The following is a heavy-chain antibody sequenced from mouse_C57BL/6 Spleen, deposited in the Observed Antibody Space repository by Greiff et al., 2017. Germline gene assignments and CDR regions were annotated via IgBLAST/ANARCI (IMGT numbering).Heavy chain of an antibody. CDR2: LYPGDGDT. CDR1: GYAFRSSW. J-gene: IGHJ4*01. V-gene: IGHV1-82*01. D-gene: IGHD1-1*01. CDR3: AREKNYYGSSAYYAMDY. Sequence: QVQLQQSGPELVKPGASVKISCKASGYAFRSSWMNWVKQRPGQGLAWIGRLYPGDGDTNYNGTFTGKAPLTADQSSSTAYMQLSSLTSEDSAVYFCAREKNYYGSSAYYAMDYWGQGTSVTVSS.